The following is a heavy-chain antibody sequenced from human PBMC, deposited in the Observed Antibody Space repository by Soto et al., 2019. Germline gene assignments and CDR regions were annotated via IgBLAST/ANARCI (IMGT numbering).Heavy chain of an antibody. D-gene: IGHD3-16*01. Sequence: QVQLQESGPGLVKPSGTLSLTCAVSGGSISSSNWWSWVRQPPGKGLEWIGEIYHSGSTNYNPSPTSRVTISVDKFKNRFSRKLSSVTAANTAVYYCARFWGLPTSNWFDPWGEGTLVTVS. CDR1: GGSISSSNW. J-gene: IGHJ5*02. CDR3: ARFWGLPTSNWFDP. V-gene: IGHV4-4*02. CDR2: IYHSGST.